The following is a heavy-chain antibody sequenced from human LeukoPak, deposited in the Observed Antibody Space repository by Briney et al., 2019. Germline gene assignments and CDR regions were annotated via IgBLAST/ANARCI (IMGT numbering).Heavy chain of an antibody. D-gene: IGHD2-2*01. Sequence: SETLSLTCTVSGGSISSYYWSWIRQPPGKGLEWIGYIYYSGSTNYNPSLKSRVTISVDTSKNQFSLKLSSVTAADTAVYYCARADCSSTSCYFGDLNWFDPWGQGTLVTVSS. V-gene: IGHV4-59*12. CDR2: IYYSGST. CDR1: GGSISSYY. J-gene: IGHJ5*02. CDR3: ARADCSSTSCYFGDLNWFDP.